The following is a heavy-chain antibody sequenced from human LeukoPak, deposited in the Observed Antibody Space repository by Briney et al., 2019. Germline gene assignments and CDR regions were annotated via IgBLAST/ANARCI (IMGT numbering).Heavy chain of an antibody. CDR2: FDPEDGET. D-gene: IGHD3-10*01. CDR1: GYTLTELS. Sequence: ASVKVSCKVSGYTLTELSMHWVRQAPGKGLEWMGGFDPEDGETIYAQKFQGRVTMTEDTSTDTAYMELSSLRSEDTAVYYCATDGSGSYYKPLDYWGQGTLVSVSS. V-gene: IGHV1-24*01. J-gene: IGHJ4*02. CDR3: ATDGSGSYYKPLDY.